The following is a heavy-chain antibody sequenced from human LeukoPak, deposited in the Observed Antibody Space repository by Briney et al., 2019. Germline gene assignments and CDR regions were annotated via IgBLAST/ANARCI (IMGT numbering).Heavy chain of an antibody. D-gene: IGHD1-14*01. Sequence: PSETLSLTCAVSGGSISSSNWWSWVRQPPGKGLGWIGEIYHSGSTNYNPSLKSRVTISVDKSKNQFSLKLSSVTAADTAVYYCARWYPSRYAFDIWGQGTMVTVSS. V-gene: IGHV4-4*02. CDR2: IYHSGST. CDR3: ARWYPSRYAFDI. CDR1: GGSISSSNW. J-gene: IGHJ3*02.